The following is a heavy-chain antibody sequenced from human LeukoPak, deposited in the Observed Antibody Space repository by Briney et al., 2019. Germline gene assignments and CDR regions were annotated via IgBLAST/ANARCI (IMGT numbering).Heavy chain of an antibody. CDR3: TRDSHYYGMDV. CDR2: IRSKAYGGTT. Sequence: PGRSLRLSCTASGFTFGDYAMSWFRQAPGKGLEWVGFIRSKAYGGTTEYAASVKGRFTISRDDSKSIAYLQMNSLKTEDTAVYCCTRDSHYYGMDVWGQGTTVTVSS. CDR1: GFTFGDYA. V-gene: IGHV3-49*03. J-gene: IGHJ6*02.